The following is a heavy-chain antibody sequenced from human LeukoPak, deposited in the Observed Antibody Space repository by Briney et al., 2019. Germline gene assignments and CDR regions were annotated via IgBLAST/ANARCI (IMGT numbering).Heavy chain of an antibody. Sequence: GGSLRLSCAASGFTFSSYAMSWVRQAPGKGLGWVSAISSSGAGTYYADSVKGRFTISRDNSKNTLYLQMNSLRAEDTAVYYCAKDRVEVTVDYWGQGTLVTVSS. J-gene: IGHJ4*02. CDR2: ISSSGAGT. CDR3: AKDRVEVTVDY. V-gene: IGHV3-23*01. D-gene: IGHD4-11*01. CDR1: GFTFSSYA.